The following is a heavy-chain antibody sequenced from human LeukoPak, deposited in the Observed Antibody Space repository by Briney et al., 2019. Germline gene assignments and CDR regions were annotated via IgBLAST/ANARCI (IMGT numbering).Heavy chain of an antibody. D-gene: IGHD5-24*01. Sequence: ASVKVSCKAPGYTFTGYYMHWVRQAPGQGLEWMGWINPNSGGTNYAQKFQGRVTMTRDTSISTAYMELSRLRSDDTAVYYCARAMATVVGAFDIWGQGTMVTVSS. CDR3: ARAMATVVGAFDI. V-gene: IGHV1-2*02. CDR1: GYTFTGYY. CDR2: INPNSGGT. J-gene: IGHJ3*02.